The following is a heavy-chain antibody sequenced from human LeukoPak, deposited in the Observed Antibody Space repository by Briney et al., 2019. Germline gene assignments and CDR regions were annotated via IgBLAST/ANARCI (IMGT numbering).Heavy chain of an antibody. CDR1: GGTFSSYT. CDR2: IIPILGIA. D-gene: IGHD5-24*01. J-gene: IGHJ4*02. V-gene: IGHV1-69*02. CDR3: ARAPKDGYNQRYLDY. Sequence: HWASVKVSCKASGGTFSSYTISWVRQAPGQGLEWMGRIIPILGIANYAQKFQGRVTITADKSTSTAYMELSSLRSEDTAVYYCARAPKDGYNQRYLDYWGQGTLVTVSS.